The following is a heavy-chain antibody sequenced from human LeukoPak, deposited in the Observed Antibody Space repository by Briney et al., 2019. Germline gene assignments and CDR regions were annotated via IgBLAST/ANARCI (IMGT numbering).Heavy chain of an antibody. CDR1: GGTFSSYA. J-gene: IGHJ1*01. CDR3: ARGEWELPQYFQH. Sequence: SVKVSCTASGGTFSSYAISWVRQAPGQGLEWMGRIIPILGIANYAQKFQGRVTITADKSTSTAYMELSSLRPEDTAVYYCARGEWELPQYFQHWGQGTLVTVSS. D-gene: IGHD1-26*01. CDR2: IIPILGIA. V-gene: IGHV1-69*04.